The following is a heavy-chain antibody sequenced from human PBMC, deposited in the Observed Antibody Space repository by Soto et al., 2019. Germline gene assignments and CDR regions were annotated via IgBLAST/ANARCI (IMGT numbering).Heavy chain of an antibody. CDR3: AKDRGGYYGSGGYLPFYGMDV. CDR2: ISYDGSNK. CDR1: GFTFSSYG. V-gene: IGHV3-30*18. D-gene: IGHD3-10*01. Sequence: QVQLVESGGGVVQPGRSLRLSCAASGFTFSSYGMHWVRQAPGKGLEWVAVISYDGSNKYYADSVKGRFTISRDNSKNTLDLQMNSLRAEDTAVYYCAKDRGGYYGSGGYLPFYGMDVWGQGTTVTVSS. J-gene: IGHJ6*02.